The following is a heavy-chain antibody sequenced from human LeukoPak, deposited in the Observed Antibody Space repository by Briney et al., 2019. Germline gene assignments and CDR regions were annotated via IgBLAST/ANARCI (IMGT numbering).Heavy chain of an antibody. CDR3: ARERSGFDY. J-gene: IGHJ4*02. D-gene: IGHD7-27*01. Sequence: PGRSLRPSCAASGFTVSSNYMSWVRQAPGKGLEWVSVIYSGGSTYYADSVKGRFTISRDNSKNTLYLQMNSLRAEDTAVYYCARERSGFDYWGQGTLVTVSS. CDR2: IYSGGST. V-gene: IGHV3-66*01. CDR1: GFTVSSNY.